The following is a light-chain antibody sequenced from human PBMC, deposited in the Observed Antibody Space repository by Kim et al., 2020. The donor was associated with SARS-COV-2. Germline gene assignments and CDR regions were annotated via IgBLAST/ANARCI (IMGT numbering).Light chain of an antibody. CDR1: SLRSYY. CDR3: NSRASNDNVV. V-gene: IGLV3-19*01. Sequence: SSELTQDPAVSVALGQTVRITCQGDSLRSYYATWYQQKPGQAPIVVIYGKNNRPSGIPDRFSGSSSGNTASLTITGTQVGDEADYYCNSRASNDNVVFGR. CDR2: GKN. J-gene: IGLJ2*01.